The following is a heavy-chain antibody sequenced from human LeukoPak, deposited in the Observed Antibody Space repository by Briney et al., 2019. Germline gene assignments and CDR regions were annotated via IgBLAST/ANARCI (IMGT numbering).Heavy chain of an antibody. CDR1: GFTFSSYS. Sequence: GGSLRLSCAASGFTFSSYSMNWVRQAPGKGLEWVSSISSSSSYIYYADSVKGRFTISRDNAKNSLYLQMNSLRAEDTAVYYCARDRQWLVGGYYYYYYGMDVRGQGTTVTVSS. V-gene: IGHV3-21*01. CDR3: ARDRQWLVGGYYYYYYGMDV. J-gene: IGHJ6*02. CDR2: ISSSSSYI. D-gene: IGHD6-19*01.